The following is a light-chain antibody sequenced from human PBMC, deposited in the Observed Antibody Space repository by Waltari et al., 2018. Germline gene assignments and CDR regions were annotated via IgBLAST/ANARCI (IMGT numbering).Light chain of an antibody. CDR3: QSYDSSLGGSV. J-gene: IGLJ2*01. CDR1: SSNIGAGSD. CDR2: GNT. Sequence: QSVLTQPPSVSGAPGQRVTISCTGSSSNIGAGSDVHWYQQLPGEAPKLLISGNTNRPSGVPARVAGSTSGTSASLAITGLQAEDEADYYCQSYDSSLGGSVFGGGTKLTVL. V-gene: IGLV1-40*01.